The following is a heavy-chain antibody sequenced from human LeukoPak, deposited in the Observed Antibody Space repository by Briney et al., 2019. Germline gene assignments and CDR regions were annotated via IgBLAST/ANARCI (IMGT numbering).Heavy chain of an antibody. D-gene: IGHD3-22*01. CDR2: INHSGST. J-gene: IGHJ5*02. CDR3: ARAMRTYYDSPRRWFDP. Sequence: SETLSLTCTVSGGSISNYYWSWIRQPPGKGLEWIGEINHSGSTNYNPSLKSRVTISVDTSKNQFSLKLSSVTAADTAVYYCARAMRTYYDSPRRWFDPWGQGTLVTVSS. V-gene: IGHV4-34*01. CDR1: GGSISNYY.